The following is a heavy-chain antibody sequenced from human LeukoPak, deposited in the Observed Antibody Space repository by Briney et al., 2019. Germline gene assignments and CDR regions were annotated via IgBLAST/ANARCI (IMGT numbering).Heavy chain of an antibody. CDR1: GFTFSSYG. V-gene: IGHV3-33*01. CDR2: IWYDGSNK. J-gene: IGHJ3*02. CDR3: ARDQDGSGSYAFDI. D-gene: IGHD3-10*01. Sequence: GRSLRLSCAASGFTFSSYGMHWVRHAPGKGLEWVAVIWYDGSNKYYADSVKGRFTISRDNSKNTLYLQMNSLRAEDTAVYYCARDQDGSGSYAFDIWGQGTMVTVSS.